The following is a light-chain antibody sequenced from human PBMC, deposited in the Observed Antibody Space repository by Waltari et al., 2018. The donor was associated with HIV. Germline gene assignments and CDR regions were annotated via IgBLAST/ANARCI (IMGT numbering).Light chain of an antibody. CDR1: KIGSKS. CDR2: DDT. V-gene: IGLV3-21*02. CDR3: QVWDINTDHVL. J-gene: IGLJ2*01. Sequence: SYVLTQPPSVSVAPGQTARIACGGTKIGSKSVHWHQQKPGQAPVLVVYDDTDRTSGITERFSGSNSGNTATLTISRVEAGDEADYYCQVWDINTDHVLFGGGTKLTVL.